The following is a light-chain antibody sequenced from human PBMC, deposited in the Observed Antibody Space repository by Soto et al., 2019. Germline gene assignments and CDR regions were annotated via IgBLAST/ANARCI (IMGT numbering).Light chain of an antibody. Sequence: EILLAQAPATLSVSPGERATFSCRSAQTIGNKLAWYLQRPGQAPRLLMYGASRRATDIPARFSGSGSGTEFTLTITGLQSEDFAVYYCQQYNGWPWTFGLGTKVDIK. CDR2: GAS. CDR1: QTIGNK. CDR3: QQYNGWPWT. V-gene: IGKV3-15*01. J-gene: IGKJ1*01.